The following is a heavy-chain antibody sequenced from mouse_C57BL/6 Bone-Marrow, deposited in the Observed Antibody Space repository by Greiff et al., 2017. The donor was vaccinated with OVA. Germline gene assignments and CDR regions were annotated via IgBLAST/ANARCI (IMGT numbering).Heavy chain of an antibody. CDR2: ISNLAYSI. CDR1: GFTFSDYG. D-gene: IGHD2-4*01. V-gene: IGHV5-15*01. Sequence: EVQGVESGGGLVQPGGSLKLSCAASGFTFSDYGMAWVRQAPRKGPEWVAFISNLAYSIYYADTVTGRFTISRENAKNTLYLEMNSLRSEDTAMYYCARLYYDYDGDYWYFDVWGTGTTVTVSS. CDR3: ARLYYDYDGDYWYFDV. J-gene: IGHJ1*03.